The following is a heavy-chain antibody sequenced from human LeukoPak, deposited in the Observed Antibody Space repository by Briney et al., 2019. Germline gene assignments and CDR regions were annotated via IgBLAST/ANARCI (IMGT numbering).Heavy chain of an antibody. J-gene: IGHJ6*04. CDR2: IIPIFGTA. D-gene: IGHD3-10*01. Sequence: ASVKVSCKASGGTFSSYAISWVRQAPGQGLEWMGGIIPIFGTANYAQKFQGRVTITADKSTSTAYMELSSLRSEDTAVYYCARAALWFGELKNWFDPWGKGTTVTVSS. CDR1: GGTFSSYA. CDR3: ARAALWFGELKNWFDP. V-gene: IGHV1-69*06.